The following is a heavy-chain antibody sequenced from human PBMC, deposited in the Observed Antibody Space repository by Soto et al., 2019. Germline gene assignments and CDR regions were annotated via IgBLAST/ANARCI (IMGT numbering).Heavy chain of an antibody. Sequence: TSETLSLTSTLSGCSLSRYYLGLIPQPPGKGPEWIGYIYYSGSTYYHPSLKSRVTISVDTSKNQFSLKLSSVTAADTAVYYCARGGRRGPPPTPYNWFDPWGQGTLVTVSS. CDR3: ARGGRRGPPPTPYNWFDP. V-gene: IGHV4-59*06. CDR1: GCSLSRYY. D-gene: IGHD3-10*01. J-gene: IGHJ5*02. CDR2: IYYSGST.